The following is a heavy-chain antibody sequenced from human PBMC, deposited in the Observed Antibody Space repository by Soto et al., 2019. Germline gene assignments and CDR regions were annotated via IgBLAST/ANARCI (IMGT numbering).Heavy chain of an antibody. CDR2: IWYDGSNK. CDR1: GFTFSSYG. J-gene: IGHJ5*02. V-gene: IGHV3-33*01. D-gene: IGHD6-13*01. Sequence: GGSLRLSCAASGFTFSSYGMHWVRQAPGKGLEWVAVIWYDGSNKYYADSVKGRFTISRDNSKNTLYLQMNSLRAEDTAVYYCARTGIAAARGWFDPWGQGTLVTVSS. CDR3: ARTGIAAARGWFDP.